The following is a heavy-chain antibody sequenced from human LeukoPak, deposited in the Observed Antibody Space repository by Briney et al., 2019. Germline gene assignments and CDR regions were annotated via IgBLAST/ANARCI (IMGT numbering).Heavy chain of an antibody. Sequence: SETLSLTCSVSGASITTYYWSWIRQPPGKGLEWIAYIHYSGSTSYNPSLKSRLTISLDTSKNQFSLKLSSVTAADTAVYHCARLDGNWNYFDYWGQGTLVTVSA. CDR1: GASITTYY. CDR2: IHYSGST. CDR3: ARLDGNWNYFDY. V-gene: IGHV4-59*08. J-gene: IGHJ4*02. D-gene: IGHD1-20*01.